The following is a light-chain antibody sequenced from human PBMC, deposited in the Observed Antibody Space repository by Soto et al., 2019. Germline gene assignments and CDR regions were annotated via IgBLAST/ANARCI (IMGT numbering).Light chain of an antibody. J-gene: IGKJ1*01. CDR2: GAS. CDR1: QSVSHN. Sequence: EIVMTQSPATLPVSPGERATLSCRTSQSVSHNLAWYQQKPGQAPRLLIFGASTRAPGIPARFSGSGSGTEFTLTISRLQSEDFAVYYCQQYTNWPPWTFGQGTKVEIK. V-gene: IGKV3-15*01. CDR3: QQYTNWPPWT.